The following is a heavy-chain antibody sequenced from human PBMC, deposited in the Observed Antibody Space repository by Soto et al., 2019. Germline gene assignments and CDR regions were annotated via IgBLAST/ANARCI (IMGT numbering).Heavy chain of an antibody. Sequence: SETLSLTCSVSGGSITRSSNYWGWICQPRGKGLEWIGSFYYSESPYYNPSLRSRVTISVDTSKNNFSLKVTSVTAADTGIYYCARHTGSTDFDYWGQGTLVTVSS. J-gene: IGHJ4*02. CDR3: ARHTGSTDFDY. CDR2: FYYSESP. CDR1: GGSITRSSNY. V-gene: IGHV4-39*01.